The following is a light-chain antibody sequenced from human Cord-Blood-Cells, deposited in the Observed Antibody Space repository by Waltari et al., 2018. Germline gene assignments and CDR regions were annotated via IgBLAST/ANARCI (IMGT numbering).Light chain of an antibody. CDR1: QPGSSTY. CDR3: QQYDISPFT. J-gene: IGKJ4*01. V-gene: IGKV3-20*01. CDR2: GAA. Sequence: EIAFTPSPRTLSSSPGERPTLACRASQPGSSTYFAWYQQKPGQAPTLLIYGAASRAAGIPARFSGSGSGTDFALTISSLEPEDFAVYYGQQYDISPFTFGGGTKVDI.